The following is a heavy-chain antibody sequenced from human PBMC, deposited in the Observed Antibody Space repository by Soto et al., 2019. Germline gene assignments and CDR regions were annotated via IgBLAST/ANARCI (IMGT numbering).Heavy chain of an antibody. D-gene: IGHD5-12*01. CDR1: GFTFSSYA. J-gene: IGHJ3*02. CDR2: ISYDGSNK. CDR3: ARGSRDGYNHRAFDI. Sequence: PVGSLRLSCAASGFTFSSYAMHWVRQAPGKGLEWVAVISYDGSNKYYADSVKGRFTISRDNSKNTLYLQMNSLRAEDTAVYYCARGSRDGYNHRAFDIWGQGTMVTVS. V-gene: IGHV3-30-3*01.